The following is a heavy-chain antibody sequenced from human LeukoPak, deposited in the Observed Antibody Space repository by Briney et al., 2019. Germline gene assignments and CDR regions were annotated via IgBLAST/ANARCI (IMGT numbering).Heavy chain of an antibody. CDR2: IWYDGSNK. CDR3: AREGGVDTAMVGYYYGMDV. D-gene: IGHD5-18*01. Sequence: GSLRLSCAASGFTFSSYGMHWVRQAPGKGLEWVAVIWYDGSNKYYADSVKGRFTISRDNSKNTLYLQMNSLRAEDTAVYCCAREGGVDTAMVGYYYGMDVWGQGTTVTVSS. V-gene: IGHV3-33*01. CDR1: GFTFSSYG. J-gene: IGHJ6*02.